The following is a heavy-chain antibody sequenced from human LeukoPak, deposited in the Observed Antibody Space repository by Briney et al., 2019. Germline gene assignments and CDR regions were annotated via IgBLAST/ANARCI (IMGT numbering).Heavy chain of an antibody. J-gene: IGHJ5*02. CDR3: ARYSYGRTSNWFDP. CDR1: GGSVSSGSYY. CDR2: IYYSGST. D-gene: IGHD5-18*01. Sequence: ETLSLTCTVSGGSVSSGSYYWSWIRQPPGKGLEWIGYIYYSGSTNYNPSLKSRVTISVDTSKNQFSLKLSSVTAADTAVYYCARYSYGRTSNWFDPWGQGTLVTVSS. V-gene: IGHV4-61*01.